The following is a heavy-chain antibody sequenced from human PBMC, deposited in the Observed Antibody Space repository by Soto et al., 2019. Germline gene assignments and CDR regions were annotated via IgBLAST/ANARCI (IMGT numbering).Heavy chain of an antibody. CDR3: AKVTYHDFWSGIYGYYFDY. J-gene: IGHJ4*02. V-gene: IGHV3-23*01. Sequence: RGSLRLSCAASGFTFSSYAMSWVRQAPGKGLEWVSAISGSGGSTYYADSVKGRFTISRDNSKNTLYLQMNSLRAEDTAVYYCAKVTYHDFWSGIYGYYFDYWGQGTLVTVSS. CDR1: GFTFSSYA. CDR2: ISGSGGST. D-gene: IGHD3-3*01.